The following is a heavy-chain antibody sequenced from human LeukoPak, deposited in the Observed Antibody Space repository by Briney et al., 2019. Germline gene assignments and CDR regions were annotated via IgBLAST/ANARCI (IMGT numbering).Heavy chain of an antibody. CDR1: GESFSAYF. CDR3: ATRSSTLAAARCFDD. V-gene: IGHV4-34*01. Sequence: ETLSLTCAVHGESFSAYFWSWIRQVPRKGLEWIGEIDHRGSSNYNPPLKSRATISVDTSKNHFSLSLTSVTAADTAVYYCATRSSTLAAARCFDDWGQGTVVTVSS. D-gene: IGHD6-6*01. CDR2: IDHRGSS. J-gene: IGHJ4*03.